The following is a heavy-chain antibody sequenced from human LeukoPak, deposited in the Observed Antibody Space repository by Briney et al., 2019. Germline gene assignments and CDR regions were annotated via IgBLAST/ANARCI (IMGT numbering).Heavy chain of an antibody. V-gene: IGHV1-46*01. CDR2: IKPSGGST. CDR1: VCTFTSYY. D-gene: IGHD6-6*01. Sequence: GASVNVSCKASVCTFTSYYMHWVRQAPGQGLEWMGIIKPSGGSTSYAQKFQGRVTMTRDTSTSTVYMELSSLSSEDTAVYYCARVSSSYWFDPWGQGTLVTVSS. J-gene: IGHJ5*02. CDR3: ARVSSSYWFDP.